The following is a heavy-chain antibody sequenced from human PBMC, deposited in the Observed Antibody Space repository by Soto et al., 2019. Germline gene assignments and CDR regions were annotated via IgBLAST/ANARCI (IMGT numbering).Heavy chain of an antibody. Sequence: QVQLVESGGGLVKPGGSLRLSCAASGFTFSDYYMSWIRQAPGKGLEWVSYISSSSSYTNYADSVKGRFTISRDNAKNSLYLQMTSLRAEDTAVYYCARDTEGIAVAGLFDYWGQGTLVTVSS. CDR1: GFTFSDYY. D-gene: IGHD6-19*01. CDR2: ISSSSSYT. J-gene: IGHJ4*02. CDR3: ARDTEGIAVAGLFDY. V-gene: IGHV3-11*05.